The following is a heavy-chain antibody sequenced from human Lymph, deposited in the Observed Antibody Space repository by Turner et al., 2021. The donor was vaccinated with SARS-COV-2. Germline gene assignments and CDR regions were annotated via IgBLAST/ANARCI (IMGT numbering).Heavy chain of an antibody. CDR1: VFTVSSNY. D-gene: IGHD3-10*01. Sequence: EVQLVESGGGLIQPGGSLRLSSAASVFTVSSNYMSWVRQAPGKGLEWVSVIYSGGSTYYADSVKGRFTISRDNSKNTLYLQMNSLRAEDTAVYYCARVLPFGDYFDYWGQGTLVTVSS. J-gene: IGHJ4*02. V-gene: IGHV3-53*01. CDR3: ARVLPFGDYFDY. CDR2: IYSGGST.